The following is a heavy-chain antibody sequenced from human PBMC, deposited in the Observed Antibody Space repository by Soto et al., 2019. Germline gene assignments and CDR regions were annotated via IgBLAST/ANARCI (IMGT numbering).Heavy chain of an antibody. CDR3: ARGDYGFGELNFDY. J-gene: IGHJ4*02. CDR2: IYYSGST. V-gene: IGHV4-61*01. Sequence: QVQLQESGPGLVKPSETLSLTCTVSGGSVSSGSYYWSWIRQPPGKGLEWIGYIYYSGSTNYNPSLTSRVTISVDTSKNQFSLKLSSVTAADTAVYYCARGDYGFGELNFDYWGQGTLVTVSS. D-gene: IGHD3-10*01. CDR1: GGSVSSGSYY.